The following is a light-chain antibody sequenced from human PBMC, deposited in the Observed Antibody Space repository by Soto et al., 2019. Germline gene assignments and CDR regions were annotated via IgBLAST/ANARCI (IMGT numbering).Light chain of an antibody. Sequence: IVLTQSPRTLSLSPGERATLSCRASQSVSSSYLAWYQQKPGQAPRLLIYGASSRATGIPDRFSGSGSGTDFTLTISRLEPEDFAVYYCQQYGSSPWTFGQGTKVDI. V-gene: IGKV3-20*01. CDR1: QSVSSSY. J-gene: IGKJ1*01. CDR2: GAS. CDR3: QQYGSSPWT.